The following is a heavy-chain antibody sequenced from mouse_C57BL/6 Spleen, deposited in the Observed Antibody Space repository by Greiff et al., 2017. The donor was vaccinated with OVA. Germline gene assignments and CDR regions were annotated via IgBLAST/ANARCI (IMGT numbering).Heavy chain of an antibody. D-gene: IGHD2-4*01. J-gene: IGHJ1*03. CDR3: ARDYYDYDWYFDV. CDR1: GFTFSDYG. Sequence: EVKVVESGGGLVKPGGSLKLSCAASGFTFSDYGMHWVRQAPEKGLEWVAYISSGSSTIYYADTVKGRFTISRDNAKNTLFLQMTSLRSEDTAMYYCARDYYDYDWYFDVWGTGTTVTVSS. CDR2: ISSGSSTI. V-gene: IGHV5-17*01.